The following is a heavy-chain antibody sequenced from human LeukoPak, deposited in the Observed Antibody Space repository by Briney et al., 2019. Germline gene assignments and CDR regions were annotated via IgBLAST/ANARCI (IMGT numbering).Heavy chain of an antibody. J-gene: IGHJ4*02. Sequence: SXXLSLTCTVSGGSISSYYWSWIRQPAGKGLEWIGRIYTSGSTNYNPSLKSRVTMSLDTSKNQFSLKLSSVTAADTAVYYCAASGSFNFDYWGQGTLVTVSS. D-gene: IGHD1-26*01. CDR3: AASGSFNFDY. V-gene: IGHV4-4*07. CDR1: GGSISSYY. CDR2: IYTSGST.